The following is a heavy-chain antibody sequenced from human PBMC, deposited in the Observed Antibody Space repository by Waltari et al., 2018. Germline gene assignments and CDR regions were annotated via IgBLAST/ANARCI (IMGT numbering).Heavy chain of an antibody. Sequence: QVQLQQWGAGLLKPSETLSLTCAVYGGSFSGYYWSWIRQPPGKGLEWIGEINHSGSINYNPSLKSRVTISVDTSKNQFSLKLSSVTAADTAVYYCARERNYYGSGSYYRRHYYFDYWGQGTLVTVSS. CDR3: ARERNYYGSGSYYRRHYYFDY. CDR1: GGSFSGYY. CDR2: INHSGSI. J-gene: IGHJ4*02. V-gene: IGHV4-34*01. D-gene: IGHD3-10*01.